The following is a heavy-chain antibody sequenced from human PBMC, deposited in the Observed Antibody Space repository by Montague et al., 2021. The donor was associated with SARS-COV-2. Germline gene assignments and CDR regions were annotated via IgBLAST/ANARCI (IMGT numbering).Heavy chain of an antibody. CDR2: IYYSGST. J-gene: IGHJ4*02. CDR3: ARVHYYTGYVDS. Sequence: SETLSLTCTVSGGSMRDYYWSWIRQPPGEGLEWIGYIYYSGSTDXNPSLNSRVTLSLDTSKNQFSLNLRSVTAADTAFYYCARVHYYTGYVDSWGQGTPVSVSS. D-gene: IGHD3-22*01. V-gene: IGHV4-59*01. CDR1: GGSMRDYY.